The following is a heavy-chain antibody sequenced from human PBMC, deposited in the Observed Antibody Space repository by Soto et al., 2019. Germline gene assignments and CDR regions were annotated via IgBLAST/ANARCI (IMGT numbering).Heavy chain of an antibody. CDR1: GGSISSYY. V-gene: IGHV4-59*08. CDR2: IYYSGST. D-gene: IGHD2-15*01. Sequence: PSETLSLTCTVSGGSISSYYWSWIRQPPGKGLGWIGYIYYSGSTNYNPSLKSRVTISVDTSKNQFSLKLSSVTAADTAVYYCARGVVVAASYDYWGQGTLVTVSS. CDR3: ARGVVVAASYDY. J-gene: IGHJ4*02.